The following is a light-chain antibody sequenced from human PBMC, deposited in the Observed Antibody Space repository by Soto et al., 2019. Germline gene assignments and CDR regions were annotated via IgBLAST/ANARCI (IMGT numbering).Light chain of an antibody. CDR2: LNSDGRH. Sequence: QPVLTQSPSASASLGASVKLTCTLSSGHSSYAIAWHQQQPEKGPRYLMKLNSDGRHSKGDGIPDRFSGSSSGAERYLTISSLQSEDEAAYYCQTWGTGSYVVFGGGTKVTVL. CDR1: SGHSSYA. CDR3: QTWGTGSYVV. V-gene: IGLV4-69*01. J-gene: IGLJ2*01.